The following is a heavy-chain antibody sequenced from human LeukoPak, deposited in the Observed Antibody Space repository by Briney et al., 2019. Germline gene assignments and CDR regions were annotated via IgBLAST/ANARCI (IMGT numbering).Heavy chain of an antibody. V-gene: IGHV3-21*01. CDR2: ISSSSSYI. Sequence: GGSLRLSCAASGFTFSSYSMNWVPQAPGKGLEWVSSISSSSSYIYYADSVKGRFTISRDNAKNSLYLQMNSLRAEDTAVYYCARDHSAPGTTAYYYYYMDVWGKGTTVTVSS. D-gene: IGHD1-1*01. CDR3: ARDHSAPGTTAYYYYYMDV. J-gene: IGHJ6*03. CDR1: GFTFSSYS.